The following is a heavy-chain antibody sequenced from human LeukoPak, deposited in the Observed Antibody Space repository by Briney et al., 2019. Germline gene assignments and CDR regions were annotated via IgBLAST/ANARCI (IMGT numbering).Heavy chain of an antibody. J-gene: IGHJ4*02. Sequence: PGGSLRLSCAASGFTFSSYWMTWVRQAPGKGLEWLSYISSSGRTIYYADSVKGRFSISRDNAKNSLFLHMDSLRVEDTGVYFCARDFQEDSTPPLGHWDQGTLVIVSS. D-gene: IGHD2-15*01. CDR2: ISSSGRTI. CDR3: ARDFQEDSTPPLGH. CDR1: GFTFSSYW. V-gene: IGHV3-48*01.